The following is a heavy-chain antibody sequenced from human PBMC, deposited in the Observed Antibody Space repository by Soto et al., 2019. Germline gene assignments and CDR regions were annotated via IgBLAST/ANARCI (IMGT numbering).Heavy chain of an antibody. Sequence: QVQLVQSGAEVKKPGSSVKVSCKASGGTFSSYTISWVRQAPGQGLEWMGRIIPILGIANYAQKFQGRVTITADKSTSTAYMAPSSLRSEDTAVYYCARAAKMIAWGQGTLVTVSS. J-gene: IGHJ5*02. CDR3: ARAAKMIA. CDR1: GGTFSSYT. V-gene: IGHV1-69*02. CDR2: IIPILGIA. D-gene: IGHD3-22*01.